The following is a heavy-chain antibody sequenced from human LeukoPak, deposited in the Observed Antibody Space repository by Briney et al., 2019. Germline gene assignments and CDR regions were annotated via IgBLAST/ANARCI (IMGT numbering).Heavy chain of an antibody. J-gene: IGHJ6*04. CDR3: ARGSGSYYYGMDV. D-gene: IGHD3-10*01. CDR1: GGSISSYY. Sequence: PSETLSLTCTVSGGSISSYYWSWIRKPPGKGLEWIGYIYYSGSTNYNPSLKSRVTISLDTSKIQFSLELNSVTAADTAVYYCARGSGSYYYGMDVWGKGTTVTVSS. CDR2: IYYSGST. V-gene: IGHV4-59*08.